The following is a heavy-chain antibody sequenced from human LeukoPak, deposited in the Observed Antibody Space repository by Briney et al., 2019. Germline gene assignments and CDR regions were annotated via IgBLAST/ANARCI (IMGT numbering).Heavy chain of an antibody. Sequence: PGGSLRLSCAASGFTFSSYGMHWVRQAPGKGLEWVAVISYDGSNKYYADSVKGRFTISRDNSKNTLYLQMNSLRAEDTAVYYCAKDFHLYYDILTGYSFPLHWGQGTLVTVSS. D-gene: IGHD3-9*01. CDR1: GFTFSSYG. CDR3: AKDFHLYYDILTGYSFPLH. CDR2: ISYDGSNK. V-gene: IGHV3-30*18. J-gene: IGHJ4*02.